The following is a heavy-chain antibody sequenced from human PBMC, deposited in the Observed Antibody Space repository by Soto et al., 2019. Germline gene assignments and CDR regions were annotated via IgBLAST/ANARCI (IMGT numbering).Heavy chain of an antibody. J-gene: IGHJ6*03. CDR1: GYSFTSYW. CDR2: IYPGDSDT. Sequence: GESLKISCKGSGYSFTSYWIGWVRQMPGKGLEWMGIIYPGDSDTRYSPSFQGQVTISADKSISTAYLQWSSLKASDTAMYYCARHGGLLGTAYYYYYMDVWGKGTTVTVSS. D-gene: IGHD3-16*01. CDR3: ARHGGLLGTAYYYYYMDV. V-gene: IGHV5-51*01.